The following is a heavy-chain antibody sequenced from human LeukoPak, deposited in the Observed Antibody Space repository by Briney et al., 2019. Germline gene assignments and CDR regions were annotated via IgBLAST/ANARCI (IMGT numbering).Heavy chain of an antibody. CDR2: ISAYNGNT. V-gene: IGHV1-18*01. Sequence: ASVKVSCKASGYTFTSYGISWVRQAPGQGLEWMGWISAYNGNTNYAQNLQGRVTMTTDTSTSTAYMELRSLRSDDTAVYYCARFRISLDAFDIWGQGTMVTVSS. J-gene: IGHJ3*02. D-gene: IGHD2-15*01. CDR1: GYTFTSYG. CDR3: ARFRISLDAFDI.